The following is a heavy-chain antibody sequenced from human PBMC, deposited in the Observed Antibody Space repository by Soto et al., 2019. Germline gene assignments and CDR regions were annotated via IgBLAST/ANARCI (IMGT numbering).Heavy chain of an antibody. J-gene: IGHJ6*02. V-gene: IGHV3-21*01. CDR2: ISSSSSYI. Sequence: PGGSLRLSCAASGFTFSSYSMNWVRQAPGKGLEWVSSISSSSSYIYCADSVKGRFTISRDNAKNSLYLQMNSLRAEDTAVYYCARRGGGYNKNYYYYGMDVWGQGTTVTV. CDR1: GFTFSSYS. CDR3: ARRGGGYNKNYYYYGMDV. D-gene: IGHD6-25*01.